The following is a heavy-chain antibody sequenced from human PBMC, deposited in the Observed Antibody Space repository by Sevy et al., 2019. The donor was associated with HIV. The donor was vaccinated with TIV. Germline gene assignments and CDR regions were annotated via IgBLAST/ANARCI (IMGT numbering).Heavy chain of an antibody. CDR2: INQDGSEM. V-gene: IGHV3-7*01. Sequence: GGSLRLSCKASGFSFTDFWMQWVRQAPGKGPEWVANINQDGSEMYYVDSVKGRFTISRDNAERALYLQMHGLRAEDAATYYCARRYFDLWGQGTVVTVSS. CDR3: ARRYFDL. CDR1: GFSFTDFW. J-gene: IGHJ4*02.